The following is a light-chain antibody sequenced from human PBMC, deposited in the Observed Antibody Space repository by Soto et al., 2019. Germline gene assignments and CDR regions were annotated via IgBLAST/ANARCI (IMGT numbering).Light chain of an antibody. CDR3: QQYDYWWT. J-gene: IGKJ1*01. V-gene: IGKV3-15*01. Sequence: DIVMTQSPASLSVSPGERATLSCRASQSVNNNLAWYHQRPGQAPRLLMYSTSARATGVPARISGSGSGTEFTLTISSLQSEDFGVYYCQQYDYWWTFGQGTKVDIK. CDR1: QSVNNN. CDR2: STS.